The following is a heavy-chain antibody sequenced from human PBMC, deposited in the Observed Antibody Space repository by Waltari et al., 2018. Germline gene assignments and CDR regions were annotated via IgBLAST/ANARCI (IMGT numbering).Heavy chain of an antibody. CDR3: ARRDLGFAFDV. V-gene: IGHV1-69*12. CDR1: GGTFGTYS. CDR2: IIPIFGTP. Sequence: QVHLVQSGAKVKKPGSSMRVSCKASGGTFGTYSIAWVRQAAGQGLEWLGGIIPIFGTPQYAQRFQGRATLTADASTTTAYLELSGLTSEDTAIYFCARRDLGFAFDVWGQGTLVIVSS. J-gene: IGHJ3*01. D-gene: IGHD1-26*01.